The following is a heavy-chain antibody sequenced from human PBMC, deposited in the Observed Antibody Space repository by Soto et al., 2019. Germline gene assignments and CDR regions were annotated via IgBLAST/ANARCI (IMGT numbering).Heavy chain of an antibody. CDR2: INHSGST. CDR1: GGSFSGYY. CDR3: ARGLGGSYYWFDP. D-gene: IGHD3-10*01. J-gene: IGHJ5*02. V-gene: IGHV4-34*01. Sequence: SETLSLTCAVYGGSFSGYYWSWIRQPPGKGLEWIGEINHSGSTNYNPSLKSRVTISVDTSKNQFSLKLSSVTAADTAVYYCARGLGGSYYWFDPWGQGTLVTVSS.